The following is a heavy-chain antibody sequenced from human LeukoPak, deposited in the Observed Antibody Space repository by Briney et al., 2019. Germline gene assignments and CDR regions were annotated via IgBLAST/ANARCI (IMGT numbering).Heavy chain of an antibody. CDR3: ASEVALGWLQKMGDPPASLDY. V-gene: IGHV1-69*05. CDR1: GGTFSSYA. J-gene: IGHJ4*02. D-gene: IGHD5-24*01. CDR2: IIPIFGTA. Sequence: RSSVKVSCKASGGTFSSYAISWVRQAPGQGLEWMGGIIPIFGTANYAQKFQGRVTMTRDTSISTAYMELSRLRSDDTAVYYCASEVALGWLQKMGDPPASLDYWGQGTLVTVSS.